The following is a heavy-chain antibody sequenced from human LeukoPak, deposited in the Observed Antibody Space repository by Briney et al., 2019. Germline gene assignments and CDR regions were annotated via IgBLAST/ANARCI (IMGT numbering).Heavy chain of an antibody. CDR2: IYISGST. Sequence: SETLSLTCTVSGASISSSYWSWIRQPAGKGREWIWRIYISGSTNYHPSLTSRVTMSVDTTKNQFSLKLSSVTAADTAVYYCARDGAPISTYYYDSSGPLDYWGQGTLVTVSS. D-gene: IGHD3-22*01. V-gene: IGHV4-4*07. J-gene: IGHJ4*02. CDR3: ARDGAPISTYYYDSSGPLDY. CDR1: GASISSSY.